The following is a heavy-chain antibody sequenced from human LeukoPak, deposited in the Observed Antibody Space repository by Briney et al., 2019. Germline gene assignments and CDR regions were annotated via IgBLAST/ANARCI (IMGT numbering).Heavy chain of an antibody. J-gene: IGHJ4*02. D-gene: IGHD3-16*02. CDR1: GFIFSSYA. Sequence: GGSLRLSCAASGFIFSSYAMNWVRQAPGKGLEWVSSISGSGGNTYYTDPVKGRFTISRDNSKNTLYLEMNNLRAEDTALYYCAKDRYNNKWNYFDNWGQGTLVTVSS. CDR2: ISGSGGNT. CDR3: AKDRYNNKWNYFDN. V-gene: IGHV3-23*01.